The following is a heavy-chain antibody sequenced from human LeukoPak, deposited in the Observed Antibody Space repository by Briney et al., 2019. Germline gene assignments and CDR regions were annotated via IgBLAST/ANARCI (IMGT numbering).Heavy chain of an antibody. CDR1: GYSFTSYW. CDR3: ARLEGYTMVRGATDYYYYGMDV. J-gene: IGHJ6*02. CDR2: IYPGDSDT. D-gene: IGHD3-10*01. V-gene: IGHV5-51*01. Sequence: GESLKISCKGSGYSFTSYWIGLVRQMPGKGLELIVIIYPGDSDTRYSPSFQGQVTISADKSISTAYLQWSSLKASDTPMYYCARLEGYTMVRGATDYYYYGMDVWGQGTTVTVSS.